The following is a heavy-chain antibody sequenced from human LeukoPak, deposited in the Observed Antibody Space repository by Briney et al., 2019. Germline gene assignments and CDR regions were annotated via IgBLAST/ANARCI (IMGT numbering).Heavy chain of an antibody. Sequence: SETLSLTCSVSGGAISRYYWSWIRQPPGKGLEWIGYIYYSGSTNYNPSLKSRVTISVDTSKNQFSLKLSSVTAADTAVYYCAREGYSSSWYFHDAFDIWGQGTMVTVSS. CDR1: GGAISRYY. V-gene: IGHV4-59*01. CDR2: IYYSGST. D-gene: IGHD6-13*01. J-gene: IGHJ3*02. CDR3: AREGYSSSWYFHDAFDI.